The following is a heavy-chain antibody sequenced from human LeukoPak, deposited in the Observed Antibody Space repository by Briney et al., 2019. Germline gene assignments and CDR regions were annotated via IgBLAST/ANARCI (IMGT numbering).Heavy chain of an antibody. J-gene: IGHJ5*02. V-gene: IGHV3-21*01. CDR3: VRIPNSANFPNWFDP. D-gene: IGHD2/OR15-2a*01. Sequence: GESLRLSCAASGFTFSTSTMNWVRQAPGKGLEWVSSISSSGDHIYYADSVQGRFTISRDNAKNSLYLQMDSLRAEDTALYYCVRIPNSANFPNWFDPWGQGTLVTVSS. CDR1: GFTFSTST. CDR2: ISSSGDHI.